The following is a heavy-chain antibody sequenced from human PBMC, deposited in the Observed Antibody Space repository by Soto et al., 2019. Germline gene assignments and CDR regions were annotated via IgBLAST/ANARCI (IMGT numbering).Heavy chain of an antibody. Sequence: EVQLVESGGGLVKPGGSLRLSCAASGFTFSSYTMNWVRQAPGRGLEWVSSISRSAINIYYADSVKGRFTISRDNANNSLYLQMNSLRAEDTALYYCTRDLKVTGTEADNYYYGMDIWGQGTTVTVSS. V-gene: IGHV3-21*02. J-gene: IGHJ6*02. D-gene: IGHD2-21*02. CDR2: ISRSAINI. CDR1: GFTFSSYT. CDR3: TRDLKVTGTEADNYYYGMDI.